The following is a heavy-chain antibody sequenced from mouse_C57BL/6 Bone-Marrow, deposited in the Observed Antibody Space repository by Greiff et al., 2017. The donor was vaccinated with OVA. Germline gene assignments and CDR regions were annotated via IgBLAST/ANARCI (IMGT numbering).Heavy chain of an antibody. J-gene: IGHJ2*01. CDR1: GFTFSDYG. Sequence: EVNLVESGGGLVKPGGSLKLSCAASGFTFSDYGMHWVRQAPEKGLEWVAYISSGSSTIYYADTVKGRFTISRDNAKNTLFLQMTSLRSEDTAMYYCARRSNYYFDYWGQGTTLTVSS. V-gene: IGHV5-17*01. D-gene: IGHD2-5*01. CDR3: ARRSNYYFDY. CDR2: ISSGSSTI.